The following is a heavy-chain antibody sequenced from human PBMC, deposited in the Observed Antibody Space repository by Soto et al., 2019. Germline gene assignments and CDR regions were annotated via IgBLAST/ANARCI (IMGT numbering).Heavy chain of an antibody. CDR1: GFTFSSYG. Sequence: GGSLRLSCAASGFTFSSYGMHWVRQAPGKGLEWVAVISYDGSNKYYADSVKGRFTISRDNSKNTLYLQMNSLRAEDTAVYYCAKDSVSIVVVPADAYYYYYMDVWGKGTTVTVSS. D-gene: IGHD2-2*01. J-gene: IGHJ6*03. V-gene: IGHV3-30*18. CDR3: AKDSVSIVVVPADAYYYYYMDV. CDR2: ISYDGSNK.